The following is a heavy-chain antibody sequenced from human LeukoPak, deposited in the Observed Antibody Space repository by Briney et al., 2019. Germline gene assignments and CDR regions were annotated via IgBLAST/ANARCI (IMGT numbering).Heavy chain of an antibody. CDR3: ARDSGTTGEVKFDP. Sequence: SETLSLTCTVSGGSISSYYWSWIRQPAGPALEWIGRIYTSGTITYNPSLKSRVTMSVDTSKNQFSLKLSSVTAADTAVYYCARDSGTTGEVKFDPWGQGTLVTVSS. D-gene: IGHD3-10*01. CDR2: IYTSGTI. CDR1: GGSISSYY. V-gene: IGHV4-4*07. J-gene: IGHJ5*02.